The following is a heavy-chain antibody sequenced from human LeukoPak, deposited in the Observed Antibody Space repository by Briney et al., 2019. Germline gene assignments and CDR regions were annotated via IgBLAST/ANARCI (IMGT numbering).Heavy chain of an antibody. CDR1: GFTFRSYR. CDR3: ARPIYSSGWDQFQH. V-gene: IGHV3-7*01. CDR2: IKQDGRET. J-gene: IGHJ1*01. Sequence: PGGSLRLSCAASGFTFRSYRMSWVRQAPGKGLEWVATIKQDGRETYYGDSGKGRFAISRDNAKNSLYLQMNTLSVEDTAVYYCARPIYSSGWDQFQHWGQGTLVTVSS. D-gene: IGHD6-19*01.